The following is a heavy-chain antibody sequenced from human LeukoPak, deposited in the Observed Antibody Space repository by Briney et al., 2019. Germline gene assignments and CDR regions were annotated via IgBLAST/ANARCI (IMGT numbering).Heavy chain of an antibody. Sequence: ASVKVSCKASGYTFTDYYIHWVRQAPGQGLEWMGWINPNSGGTNFGDKFQGRVAMTRDTSISAAYMQLSRLRSDDTAVYFCARGAAAGAHYYYYMDVWGKGTTVTVS. CDR2: INPNSGGT. J-gene: IGHJ6*03. CDR3: ARGAAAGAHYYYYMDV. D-gene: IGHD6-13*01. V-gene: IGHV1-2*02. CDR1: GYTFTDYY.